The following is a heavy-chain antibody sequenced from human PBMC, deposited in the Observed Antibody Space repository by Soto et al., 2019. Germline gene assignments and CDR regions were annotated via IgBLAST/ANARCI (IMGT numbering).Heavy chain of an antibody. V-gene: IGHV4-34*01. CDR3: ARDLLRGTFDY. D-gene: IGHD1-26*01. CDR2: INHSGST. Sequence: SETLSLTCAVYGGSFSGYYWSWIRQPPGKGLEWIGEINHSGSTNYNPSLKSRVTISVDTSKNQFSLKLSSVTAADTAVYYCARDLLRGTFDYWGQGTLVTVSS. CDR1: GGSFSGYY. J-gene: IGHJ4*02.